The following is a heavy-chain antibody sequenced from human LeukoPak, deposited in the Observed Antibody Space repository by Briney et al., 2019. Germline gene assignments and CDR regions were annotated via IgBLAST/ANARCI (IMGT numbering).Heavy chain of an antibody. J-gene: IGHJ3*02. V-gene: IGHV4-34*01. CDR3: ARLLAVAGGDAFDI. CDR2: INHSGST. CDR1: GGSFSGYY. D-gene: IGHD6-19*01. Sequence: PSETLSLTCAVYGGSFSGYYWSWIRQPPGKGLEWIGEINHSGSTNYNPSLKSRVTVSVDTSKDQFSLRLSSVTAADTAVYYCARLLAVAGGDAFDIWGQGKMVTVSS.